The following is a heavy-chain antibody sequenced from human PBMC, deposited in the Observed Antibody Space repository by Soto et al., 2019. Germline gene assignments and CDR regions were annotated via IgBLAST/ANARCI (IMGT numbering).Heavy chain of an antibody. CDR2: INPASGST. Sequence: QVQLVQSGAEVKKPGASVKLSCRTSGYTSTHYYIHWVRQAPGQGLGWLAVINPASGSTNYAQDFQGRVTLTMDTSTTTLYMELSGLRAADTAIFYCARDLAAGDRWGQGTLVSVSS. V-gene: IGHV1-46*01. J-gene: IGHJ5*02. D-gene: IGHD6-13*01. CDR3: ARDLAAGDR. CDR1: GYTSTHYY.